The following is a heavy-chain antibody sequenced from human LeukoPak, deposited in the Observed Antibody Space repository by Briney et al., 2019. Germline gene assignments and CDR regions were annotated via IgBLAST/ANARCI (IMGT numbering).Heavy chain of an antibody. CDR3: EALGTYYYYGMDV. CDR2: INHSGST. Sequence: SETLSLTCAVYGGSFSGYYWSWIRQPPGKGLEWIGEINHSGSTNYNPSLKSRVTISVDTSKHQFSLKLSSVTAADTAVYYCEALGTYYYYGMDVWGQGTTVTVSS. J-gene: IGHJ6*02. V-gene: IGHV4-34*01. D-gene: IGHD7-27*01. CDR1: GGSFSGYY.